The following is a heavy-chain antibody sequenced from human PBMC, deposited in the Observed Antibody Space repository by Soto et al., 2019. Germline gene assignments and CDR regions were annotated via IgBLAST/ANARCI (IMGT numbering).Heavy chain of an antibody. CDR2: IIPIFGTA. Sequence: SVKVSCKASGGTFSSYAISWVRQAPGQGLEWMGGIIPIFGTANYAQKFQGRVTITADGSTSTAYMELSSLRSEDTAVYYCARGPYQLTNYGDYVLAYFDYWGQGTLVTVSS. CDR3: ARGPYQLTNYGDYVLAYFDY. V-gene: IGHV1-69*13. CDR1: GGTFSSYA. J-gene: IGHJ4*02. D-gene: IGHD4-17*01.